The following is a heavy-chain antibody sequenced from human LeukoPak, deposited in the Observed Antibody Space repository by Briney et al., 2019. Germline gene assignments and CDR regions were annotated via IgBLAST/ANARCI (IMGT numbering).Heavy chain of an antibody. CDR1: GFSFSSYS. CDR2: FIHAGSTM. CDR3: ATPPLSDMGSSRPLAEIDV. D-gene: IGHD1-26*01. Sequence: GSLRLSAAASGFSFSSYSMNGVRQAPGRGREGVAYFIHAGSTMSSAASVKGRSTISTDNTSNSLYLQINRLRAEGTGVYYCATPPLSDMGSSRPLAEIDVWGQGTPVTVSS. J-gene: IGHJ4*01. V-gene: IGHV3-48*04.